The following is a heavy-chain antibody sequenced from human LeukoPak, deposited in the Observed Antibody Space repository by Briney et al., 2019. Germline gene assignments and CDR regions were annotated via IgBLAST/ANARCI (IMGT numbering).Heavy chain of an antibody. CDR1: GGSISSSSYY. D-gene: IGHD3-3*01. V-gene: IGHV4-39*07. CDR3: ARGNKSYYDFWSAQNWFDP. J-gene: IGHJ5*02. CDR2: IYYSGST. Sequence: PSETLSLTCTVSGGSISSSSYYWGWIRQPPGKGLEWIGSIYYSGSTYYNPSLKSRVTISVDTSKNQFSLKLSSVTAADTAVYYCARGNKSYYDFWSAQNWFDPWGQGTLVTVSS.